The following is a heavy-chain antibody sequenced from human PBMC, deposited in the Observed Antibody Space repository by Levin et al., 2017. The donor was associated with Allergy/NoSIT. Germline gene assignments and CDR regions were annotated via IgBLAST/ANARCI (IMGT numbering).Heavy chain of an antibody. V-gene: IGHV4-30-2*01. J-gene: IGHJ4*02. CDR2: IYHSGST. CDR3: ARGRGYYDSSGYYFDY. CDR1: GGSISSGGYS. Sequence: SETLSLTCAVSGGSISSGGYSWGWIRQPPGKGLEWIGYIYHSGSTYYNPSLKSRVTMSVARSKTQFSLKLTSVTAADTAVYYWARGRGYYDSSGYYFDYWGQGTLVTVSS. D-gene: IGHD3-22*01.